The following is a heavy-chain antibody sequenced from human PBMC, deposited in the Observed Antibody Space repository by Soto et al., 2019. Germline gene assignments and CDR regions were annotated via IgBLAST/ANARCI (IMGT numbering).Heavy chain of an antibody. V-gene: IGHV3-23*01. J-gene: IGHJ6*02. CDR2: ISGSGDST. CDR1: GFTFSSYA. CDR3: AKGRSYYYYYGVDV. Sequence: GGSLRLSCGASGFTFSSYAMRWVRQAPGKGLEWVSAISGSGDSTYYADSVKGRFTISRDNSKSTLYLQMNSLRAEDTALYYCAKGRSYYYYYGVDVWGQGTTVTVSS.